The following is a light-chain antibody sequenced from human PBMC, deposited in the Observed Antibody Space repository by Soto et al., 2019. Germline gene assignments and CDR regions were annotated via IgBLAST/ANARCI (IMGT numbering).Light chain of an antibody. CDR1: SSDVGYYNY. CDR3: SSYAGSNYPYV. V-gene: IGLV2-8*01. J-gene: IGLJ1*01. Sequence: QSALTQPPSASGSPGQSVTIACTGTSSDVGYYNYVSWCQQPPGKAPKLLIYDVSKRPSGVPDRFSGSKSGNTASLTVSGLQAEDEGDYYCSSYAGSNYPYVFGTGTKGTGL. CDR2: DVS.